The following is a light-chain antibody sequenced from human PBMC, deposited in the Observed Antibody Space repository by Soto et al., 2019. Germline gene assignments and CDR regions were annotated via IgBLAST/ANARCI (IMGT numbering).Light chain of an antibody. CDR2: GAS. V-gene: IGKV3-20*01. J-gene: IGKJ2*01. CDR3: QQYGGSPRT. CDR1: QSVSSY. Sequence: EIVLTQSPGTLSLSPGERATLSCRASQSVSSYLAWYQQKPGQAPRLLIYGASSRPTGIPDRFSGSGSGTDFSLSISRLEPEDFAGYYCQQYGGSPRTFGQGTKVEIK.